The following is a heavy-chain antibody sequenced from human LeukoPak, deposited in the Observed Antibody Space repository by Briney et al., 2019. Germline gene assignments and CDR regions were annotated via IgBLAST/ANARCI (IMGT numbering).Heavy chain of an antibody. V-gene: IGHV3-7*01. Sequence: GGSLRLSCAVSGFTFSTYWMSWVRQAPGKGLEWVANIKQDGSEKYYVDSVKGRFTISRDNAKNSLYLQMNSLRAEDTAVYYCARDRRNYDFWSGYYTGRPLDYWGQGTLVTVSS. J-gene: IGHJ4*02. CDR1: GFTFSTYW. D-gene: IGHD3-3*01. CDR3: ARDRRNYDFWSGYYTGRPLDY. CDR2: IKQDGSEK.